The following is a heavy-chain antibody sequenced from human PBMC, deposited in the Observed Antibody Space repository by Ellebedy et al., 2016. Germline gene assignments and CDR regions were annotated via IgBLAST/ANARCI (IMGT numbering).Heavy chain of an antibody. V-gene: IGHV3-23*01. CDR3: RQGHYANY. CDR2: ISGGGDIT. D-gene: IGHD4-17*01. J-gene: IGHJ4*02. CDR1: GFAFRNFF. Sequence: GGSLRLXCVASGFAFRNFFMTWVRQAPGGGLEWVSTISGGGDITVSADSVKGRFTMSRDIPKNTVYLQMNRLRAEDTAVYYCRQGHYANYWGQGTLVTVSS.